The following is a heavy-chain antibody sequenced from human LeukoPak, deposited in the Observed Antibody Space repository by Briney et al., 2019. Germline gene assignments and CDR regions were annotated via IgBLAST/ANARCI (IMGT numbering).Heavy chain of an antibody. Sequence: SETLSLTCTVSGGSISSYYWSWIRQHPGKGLEWIGYIYYSGSTYYNPSLKSRVTISVDTSKNQFSLKLSSVTAADTAVYYCARELRWKTYFDYWGQGTLVTVSS. J-gene: IGHJ4*02. CDR2: IYYSGST. V-gene: IGHV4-59*06. CDR3: ARELRWKTYFDY. CDR1: GGSISSYY. D-gene: IGHD4-23*01.